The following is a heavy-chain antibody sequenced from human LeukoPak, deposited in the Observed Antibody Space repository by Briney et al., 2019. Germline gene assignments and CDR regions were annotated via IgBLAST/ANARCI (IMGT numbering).Heavy chain of an antibody. Sequence: SETLSLTCTVSGDSINSLDLWSWVRQPPGKGLEWIGEMYLSGTTHSNPSVKSRVTISIDKSKNQFFLNLSSVTAADTAVYYCAGLVGRYSSGLXYYYFDYWGXXTXVXVSS. CDR2: MYLSGTT. D-gene: IGHD3-22*01. J-gene: IGHJ4*03. CDR3: AGLVGRYSSGLXYYYFDY. CDR1: GDSINSLDL. V-gene: IGHV4-4*02.